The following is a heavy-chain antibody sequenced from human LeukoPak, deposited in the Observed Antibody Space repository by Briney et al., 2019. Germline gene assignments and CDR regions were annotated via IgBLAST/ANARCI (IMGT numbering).Heavy chain of an antibody. D-gene: IGHD2-2*01. CDR2: IYYSGST. CDR1: GGSISSYY. CDR3: ARWGCSSTSCWFDP. V-gene: IGHV4-59*01. Sequence: KSSETLSPTCTVSGGSISSYYWSWIRQPPGKGLEWIGYIYYSGSTNYNPSLKSRVTISVDTSKNQFSLKLSSVTAADTAVYYCARWGCSSTSCWFDPWGQGTLVTVSS. J-gene: IGHJ5*02.